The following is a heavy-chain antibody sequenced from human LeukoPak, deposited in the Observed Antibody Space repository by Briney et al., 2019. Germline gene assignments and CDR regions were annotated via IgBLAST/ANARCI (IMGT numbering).Heavy chain of an antibody. J-gene: IGHJ6*04. CDR1: GFTFSRFG. V-gene: IGHV3-23*01. D-gene: IGHD3-10*02. CDR3: AELGITMIGGV. Sequence: GGSLRLSCAASGFTFSRFGMNWVRQAPGKGLEWVSAISGRGGTNTYYGDSVKGRFTISRDNAKNSLYLQMNSLRAEDTAVYYCAELGITMIGGVWGKGTTVTISS. CDR2: ISGRGGTNT.